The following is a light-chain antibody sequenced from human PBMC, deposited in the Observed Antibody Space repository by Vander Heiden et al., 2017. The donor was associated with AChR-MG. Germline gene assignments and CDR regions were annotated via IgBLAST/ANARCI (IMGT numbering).Light chain of an antibody. V-gene: IGKV3-11*01. J-gene: IGKJ4*01. CDR3: HQRSNWPLT. CDR1: QSVSSS. Sequence: EIVLTQSPATLSLSPGERATLSCRASQSVSSSLAWYQQKPGQAPRLLIYDASNRATGIPARFSGSGSGTDFTLTISSLEPEEFALYYCHQRSNWPLTFGGGTKLEIK. CDR2: DAS.